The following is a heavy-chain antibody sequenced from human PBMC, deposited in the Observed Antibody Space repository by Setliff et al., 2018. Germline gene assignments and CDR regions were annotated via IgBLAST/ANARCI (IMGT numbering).Heavy chain of an antibody. CDR2: IGGRGIST. Sequence: PGGSLRLSCAASGFTFGDFAMTWVRQAPGKGLEWVAVIGGRGISTYYADSVKGRFTISSDNAKNSLYLQMSSLRAEDTAVYYCARDSYSSSWPDYWGQGTRVTVSS. CDR3: ARDSYSSSWPDY. CDR1: GFTFGDFA. D-gene: IGHD6-13*01. V-gene: IGHV3-21*01. J-gene: IGHJ4*02.